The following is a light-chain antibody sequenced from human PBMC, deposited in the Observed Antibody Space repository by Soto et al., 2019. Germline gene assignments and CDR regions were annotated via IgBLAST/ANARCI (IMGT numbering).Light chain of an antibody. V-gene: IGKV1-5*03. J-gene: IGKJ1*01. CDR1: QSISSS. Sequence: DIQMTQSPSTLSASVGDRVTITCRASQSISSSLAWYQQKPGKAPKLLIYKASSLESGVPSRFSGSGSGTEFSITISSVQPDDVATYYCQQYNSYWTFGQGTKVEIK. CDR3: QQYNSYWT. CDR2: KAS.